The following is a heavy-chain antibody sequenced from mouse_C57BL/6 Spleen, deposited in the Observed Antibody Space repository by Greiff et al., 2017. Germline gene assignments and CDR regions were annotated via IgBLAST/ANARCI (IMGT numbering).Heavy chain of an antibody. V-gene: IGHV5-4*01. D-gene: IGHD1-1*01. J-gene: IGHJ4*01. CDR2: ISDGGSYT. Sequence: EVHLVESGGGLVKPGGSLKLSCAASGFTFSSYAMSWVRQTPEKRLEWVATISDGGSYTYYPDNVKGRFTISRDNAKTNLYLQLSHLKSEDTAMYYGARVNYGSSYDYAMDYWGQGTSVTVSS. CDR3: ARVNYGSSYDYAMDY. CDR1: GFTFSSYA.